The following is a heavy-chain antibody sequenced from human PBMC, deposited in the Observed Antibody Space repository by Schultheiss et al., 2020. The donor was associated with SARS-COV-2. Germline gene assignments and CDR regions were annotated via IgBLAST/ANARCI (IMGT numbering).Heavy chain of an antibody. CDR3: ARDQVAGTGYYFDY. Sequence: GSLRLSCAASGFTVSSNYMSWVRQTPGKGLEWIGEIYHSGSTNYNPSLKSRVTISVDKSKNQFSLKLSSVTAADTAVYYCARDQVAGTGYYFDYWGQGTLVTVSS. V-gene: IGHV4-4*02. D-gene: IGHD6-19*01. CDR2: IYHSGST. CDR1: GFTVSSNY. J-gene: IGHJ4*02.